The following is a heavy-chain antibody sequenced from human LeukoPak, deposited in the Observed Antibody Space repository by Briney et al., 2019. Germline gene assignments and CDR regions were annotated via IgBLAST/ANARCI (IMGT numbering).Heavy chain of an antibody. J-gene: IGHJ4*02. CDR3: ARARIAAAGNFDY. Sequence: SETLSLTCAVYGGSSSGYYWSWIRQPPGKGLEWIGEINHSGSTNYNPSLKSRVTISVDTSKNQFSLKLSSVTAADTAVYYCARARIAAAGNFDYWGQGTLVTVSS. CDR1: GGSSSGYY. D-gene: IGHD6-13*01. CDR2: INHSGST. V-gene: IGHV4-34*01.